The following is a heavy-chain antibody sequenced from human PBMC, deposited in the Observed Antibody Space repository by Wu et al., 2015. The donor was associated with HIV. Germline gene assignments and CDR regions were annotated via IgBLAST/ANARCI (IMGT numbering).Heavy chain of an antibody. D-gene: IGHD2-2*01. CDR3: TRGHPYYCAETTCYEYSYYYMDV. CDR2: ILPIYGTT. Sequence: QVPLQQSGAELKRPGSSVKISCKASGGTFNSYTINWVRQGPGHGLEWMGRILPIYGTTDYARKFRDRVRISADESTNTAYMEIRGLKPDDTALYYCTRGHPYYCAETTCYEYSYYYMDVWGKGTAVAVSS. V-gene: IGHV1-69*13. J-gene: IGHJ6*03. CDR1: GGTFNSYT.